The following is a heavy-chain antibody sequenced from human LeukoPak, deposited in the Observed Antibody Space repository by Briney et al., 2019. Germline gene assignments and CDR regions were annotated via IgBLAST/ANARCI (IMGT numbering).Heavy chain of an antibody. CDR1: GYSFTSYW. D-gene: IGHD6-19*01. CDR3: ARPPYSSGLPDY. Sequence: HGESLKISCKGSGYSFTSYWIGWVRQMPGKGLEWMGIIYPGDSDTRYSPSFQGQVTISADKSFNTAYLQWGSLKASDTAIYYCARPPYSSGLPDYWGQGTLVTVSS. CDR2: IYPGDSDT. J-gene: IGHJ4*02. V-gene: IGHV5-51*01.